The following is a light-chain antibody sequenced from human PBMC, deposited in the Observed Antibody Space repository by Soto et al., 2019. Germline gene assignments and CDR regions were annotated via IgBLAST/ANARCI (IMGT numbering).Light chain of an antibody. CDR3: QQSYSAPWT. Sequence: DFQMTHSPSSLSASVRDRVTITCRASQGIRNYSAWYQQKPGNAPKLLIYSASTLQSGVPSRFSGSGSGTDFTLTINSLQPEDFATYFCQQSYSAPWTFGQGTKVDIK. CDR1: QGIRNY. V-gene: IGKV1-39*01. CDR2: SAS. J-gene: IGKJ1*01.